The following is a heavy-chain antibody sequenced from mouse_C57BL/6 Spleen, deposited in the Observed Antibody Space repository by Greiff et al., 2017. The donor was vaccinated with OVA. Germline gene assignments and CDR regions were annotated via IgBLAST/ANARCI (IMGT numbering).Heavy chain of an antibody. V-gene: IGHV5-4*01. Sequence: EVQVVESGGGLVKPGGSLKLSCAASGFTFSSYAMSWVRQTPEKRLEWVATISDGGSYTYYPDNVKGRFTISRDNAKNNLYLQMSHLKSEDTAMYYCARDKTVEKTYFDYWGQGTTLTVSS. CDR3: ARDKTVEKTYFDY. J-gene: IGHJ2*01. CDR2: ISDGGSYT. D-gene: IGHD1-1*01. CDR1: GFTFSSYA.